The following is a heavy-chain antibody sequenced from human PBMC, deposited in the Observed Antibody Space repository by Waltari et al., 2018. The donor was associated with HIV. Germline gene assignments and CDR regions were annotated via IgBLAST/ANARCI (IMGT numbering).Heavy chain of an antibody. Sequence: QVQLVQSGAEVKKPGASVKVSCKASGYTFTSYGISWVRQAPGKGLKWVGWIRADKGNKNAAQKLQGRGTMTKDTATSTAYMELRSLGSDGTAVYYCARVYYDSSGYSDAFDIWGQGTMVTVSS. V-gene: IGHV1-18*01. D-gene: IGHD3-22*01. CDR2: IRADKGNK. CDR3: ARVYYDSSGYSDAFDI. CDR1: GYTFTSYG. J-gene: IGHJ3*02.